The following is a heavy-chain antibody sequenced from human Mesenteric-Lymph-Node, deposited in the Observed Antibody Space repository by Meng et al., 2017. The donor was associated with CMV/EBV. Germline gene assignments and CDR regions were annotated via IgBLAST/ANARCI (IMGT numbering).Heavy chain of an antibody. CDR2: VSHDGNNK. Sequence: GESLKISCAASGFNFNSYALHWVRQSPGTGLEWVAVVSHDGNNKYYADSVKGRFTISRDNSKNTLYLQMNSLRSEDTAVYYCARPQNSRFLEWLRCDYWGQGTLVTVSS. V-gene: IGHV3-30*04. D-gene: IGHD3-3*01. J-gene: IGHJ4*02. CDR1: GFNFNSYA. CDR3: ARPQNSRFLEWLRCDY.